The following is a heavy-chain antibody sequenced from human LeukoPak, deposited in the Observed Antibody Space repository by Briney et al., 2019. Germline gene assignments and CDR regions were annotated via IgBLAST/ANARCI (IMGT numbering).Heavy chain of an antibody. Sequence: GGSLSLCCAASGFAFTAYDMHWVRQATGGGLEWVSSIGKAGDTYYADSVKGRFTISRENANNHFYLQMNSLRAGDTAVYFCASLGDSIYWGQGTLVTVSS. CDR1: GFAFTAYD. J-gene: IGHJ4*02. CDR3: ASLGDSIY. CDR2: IGKAGDT. V-gene: IGHV3-13*01. D-gene: IGHD1-26*01.